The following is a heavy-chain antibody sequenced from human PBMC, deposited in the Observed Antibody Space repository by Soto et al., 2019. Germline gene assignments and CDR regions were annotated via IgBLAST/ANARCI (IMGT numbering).Heavy chain of an antibody. CDR1: GFTFSTYA. J-gene: IGHJ5*02. V-gene: IGHV3-30-3*01. CDR3: VGDDSIPVETGWFDP. Sequence: QVQLVESGGGVVQPERSLRLSCAASGFTFSTYAMHWVRQAPGKGLEWVAVISYDGSNKSYADSVQGRFTISRDNSTNPLYLQMHSLRAEDTAVYYCVGDDSIPVETGWFDPWGQGTLVTVSS. D-gene: IGHD3-22*01. CDR2: ISYDGSNK.